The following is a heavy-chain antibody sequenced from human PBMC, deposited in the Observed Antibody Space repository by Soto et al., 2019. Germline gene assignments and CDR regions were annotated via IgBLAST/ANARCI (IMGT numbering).Heavy chain of an antibody. Sequence: QVQLVESGGGVVHPARSLRLSCSASEFTFSSYAMHWVRQAPGKGLEWVAGISYDGGHKFYGDSVRGRFTISRDSSKTPVFLQMNSLRPEDTAAYYCARVKTDYSNPRGPFFFYGMDVWGQGTTVTVSS. V-gene: IGHV3-30-3*01. CDR3: ARVKTDYSNPRGPFFFYGMDV. D-gene: IGHD4-4*01. CDR2: ISYDGGHK. J-gene: IGHJ6*02. CDR1: EFTFSSYA.